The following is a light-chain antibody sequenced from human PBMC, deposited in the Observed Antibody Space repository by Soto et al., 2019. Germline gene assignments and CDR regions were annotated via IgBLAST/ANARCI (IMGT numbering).Light chain of an antibody. Sequence: VLTQSPATLSLSLGESATLSCRASQSIGTSLAWYQHRPGQPPRLLIYDGFNRATGIPARFRGGGSGTDFTLTISSLEPEDFAVYYCQQRASWPPFTFGGGTKVDIK. V-gene: IGKV3-11*01. CDR2: DGF. J-gene: IGKJ4*01. CDR3: QQRASWPPFT. CDR1: QSIGTS.